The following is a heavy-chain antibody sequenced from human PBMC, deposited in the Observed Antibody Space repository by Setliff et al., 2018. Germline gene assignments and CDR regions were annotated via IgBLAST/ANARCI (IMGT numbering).Heavy chain of an antibody. Sequence: SLKISCAASGFTFSSYEMNWVRQAPGKGLEWVSYISGSGSSIFYADSVKGRFTISRDNAKNSLYLQMNSLRAEGTAVYYCARLYRPESRYYFFDYWGQGTLVTVSS. CDR2: ISGSGSSI. V-gene: IGHV3-48*03. J-gene: IGHJ4*02. CDR1: GFTFSSYE. D-gene: IGHD3-3*01. CDR3: ARLYRPESRYYFFDY.